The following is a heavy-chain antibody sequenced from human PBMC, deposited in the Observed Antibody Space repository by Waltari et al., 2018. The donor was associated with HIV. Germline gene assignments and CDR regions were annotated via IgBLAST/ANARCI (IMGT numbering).Heavy chain of an antibody. V-gene: IGHV3-48*03. J-gene: IGHJ2*01. CDR3: AKVREKQLWLRNWDFDL. Sequence: EVKLVESGGGLVQPGGSVRLSCAASGFTFSSYEMNWVRQAPGKGLEWISYISRSGSAIYYADSVKGRFTISRDNGKKSLYLQMNILRAEDTAVYYCAKVREKQLWLRNWDFDLWGRGTLVTVSS. D-gene: IGHD5-18*01. CDR2: ISRSGSAI. CDR1: GFTFSSYE.